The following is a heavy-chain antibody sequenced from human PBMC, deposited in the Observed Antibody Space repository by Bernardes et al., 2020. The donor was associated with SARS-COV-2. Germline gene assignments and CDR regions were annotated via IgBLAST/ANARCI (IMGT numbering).Heavy chain of an antibody. CDR3: ARRARGGWTGFDY. Sequence: GGSLRLSCAASGFTFSDYYMTWIRQAPGKGLEWVSYIDTSGSVIYYADSVKGRFTLSRDNAKNSLYLQMKSLRAEDTAVYYCARRARGGWTGFDYWGQGTLVTVSS. J-gene: IGHJ4*02. D-gene: IGHD6-19*01. CDR2: IDTSGSVI. CDR1: GFTFSDYY. V-gene: IGHV3-11*01.